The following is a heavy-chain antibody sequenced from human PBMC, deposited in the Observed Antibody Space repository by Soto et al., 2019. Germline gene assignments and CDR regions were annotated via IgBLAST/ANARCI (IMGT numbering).Heavy chain of an antibody. J-gene: IGHJ4*02. V-gene: IGHV4-39*01. D-gene: IGHD7-27*01. CDR3: ASLTGDRWGSDFYYFDY. Sequence: SETLSLTCTVSGGSISSSSYYWGWIRQPPGKGLEWIGSIYYSGSTYYNPSLKSRVTISVDTSKNQFSLKLSSVTATDTAVYYCASLTGDRWGSDFYYFDYWGQGTLVTVSS. CDR2: IYYSGST. CDR1: GGSISSSSYY.